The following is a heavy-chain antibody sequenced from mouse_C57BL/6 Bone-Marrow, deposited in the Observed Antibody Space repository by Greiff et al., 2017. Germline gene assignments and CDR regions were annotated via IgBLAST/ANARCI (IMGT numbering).Heavy chain of an antibody. V-gene: IGHV1-64*01. J-gene: IGHJ2*01. CDR2: IHPNSGST. CDR3: ARGGSSPFDY. Sequence: QVQLQQPGAELVKPGASVKLSCKASGYTFTSYWMHWVKQRPGQGLEWIGMIHPNSGSTNYNEKFKSKATLTVDKSTSTAYMQLSSLTSEDYAVYYCARGGSSPFDYWGQGTTLTVSS. D-gene: IGHD1-1*01. CDR1: GYTFTSYW.